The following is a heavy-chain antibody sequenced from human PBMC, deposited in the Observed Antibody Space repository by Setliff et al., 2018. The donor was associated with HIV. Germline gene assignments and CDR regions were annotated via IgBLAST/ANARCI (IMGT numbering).Heavy chain of an antibody. CDR3: AKSTGSVLGTYYFDN. Sequence: GGSLRLSCAASGFTFDDYAMYRVRQAPGKGLEWVSLINWAGSRTFYAESVRGRFTTSRDNSKNFLYLEMNSLRDDDTALYFCAKSTGSVLGTYYFDNWGQGTLVTVSS. V-gene: IGHV3-43D*04. CDR1: GFTFDDYA. CDR2: INWAGSRT. J-gene: IGHJ4*02. D-gene: IGHD3-10*01.